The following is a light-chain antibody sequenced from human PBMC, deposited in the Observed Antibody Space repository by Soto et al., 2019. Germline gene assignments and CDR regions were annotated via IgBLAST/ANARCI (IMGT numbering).Light chain of an antibody. CDR1: SSDVGGYNY. CDR2: EVS. CDR3: SSYAGSNNFV. V-gene: IGLV2-8*01. J-gene: IGLJ1*01. Sequence: QSVLTQPPSASGSPGQSVTISCTGTSSDVGGYNYVSGCQQHPGKAPKLMIYEVSKRPSGVPDRFSGSKSGNTASLTVSGLQAEDEADYYCSSYAGSNNFVFGTGTKVTVL.